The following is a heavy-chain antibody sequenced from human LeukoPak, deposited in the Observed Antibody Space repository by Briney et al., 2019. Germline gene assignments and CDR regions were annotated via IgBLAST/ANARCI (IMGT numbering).Heavy chain of an antibody. V-gene: IGHV1-8*03. J-gene: IGHJ4*02. CDR1: GYTFTSYD. CDR3: ARAHRITIFGVVIRYYFDY. CDR2: MNPNSGNT. D-gene: IGHD3-3*01. Sequence: ASVKVSCKASGYTFTSYDINWVRQATGQGLEWMGWMNPNSGNTGYAQKFQGRVTITRNTSISTAYMELSSLRSEDTAVYYCARAHRITIFGVVIRYYFDYWGQGTLVTVSS.